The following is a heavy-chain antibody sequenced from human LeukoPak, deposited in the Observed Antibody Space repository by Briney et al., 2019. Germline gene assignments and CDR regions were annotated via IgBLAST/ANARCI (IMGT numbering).Heavy chain of an antibody. CDR1: GYTFTSYY. CDR2: INPSGGST. D-gene: IGHD5-12*01. CDR3: ASVATNPFYYYYYYMDV. Sequence: ASVKVSCKASGYTFTSYYMHWVRQAPGQGLEWMGIINPSGGSTSYAQKFQGRVTMTRDTSTSTVYMELSSLRSEDTAVYYCASVATNPFYYYYYYMDVWGKGTTVTVSS. J-gene: IGHJ6*03. V-gene: IGHV1-46*01.